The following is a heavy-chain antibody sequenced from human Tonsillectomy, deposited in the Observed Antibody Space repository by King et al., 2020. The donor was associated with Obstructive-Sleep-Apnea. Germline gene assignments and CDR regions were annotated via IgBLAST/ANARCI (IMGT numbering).Heavy chain of an antibody. D-gene: IGHD6-13*01. CDR1: GGSISSSSYY. J-gene: IGHJ5*02. V-gene: IGHV4-39*01. CDR3: AKIPGIAAAGWFDP. Sequence: QLQESGPGLVKPSETLSLTCNVSGGSISSSSYYWGWIRQPPGKGLEWIGSIYYSGRTYYNPSLKSLVTISVDTSKNQFSLKLSSVTAADTAVYYCAKIPGIAAAGWFDPWGQGTLVTVSS. CDR2: IYYSGRT.